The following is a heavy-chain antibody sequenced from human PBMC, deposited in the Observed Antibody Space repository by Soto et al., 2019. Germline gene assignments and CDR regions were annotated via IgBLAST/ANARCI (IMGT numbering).Heavy chain of an antibody. V-gene: IGHV6-1*01. Sequence: PSQILSLTCAISGDSVSSNSAAWNWIRQSPSRGLEWLGRTYYRSKWYNDYAVSVKSRITINPDTSKNQFSLQLDSVTPEDTAVYYCARALPNYDILTGYYLDPFDYWGQGTLVTVSS. D-gene: IGHD3-9*01. CDR3: ARALPNYDILTGYYLDPFDY. CDR1: GDSVSSNSAA. CDR2: TYYRSKWYN. J-gene: IGHJ4*02.